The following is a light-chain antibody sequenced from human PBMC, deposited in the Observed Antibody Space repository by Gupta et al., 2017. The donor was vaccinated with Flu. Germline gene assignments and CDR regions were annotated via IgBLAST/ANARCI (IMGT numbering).Light chain of an antibody. J-gene: IGKJ2*01. CDR3: QQRTSWPMYT. CDR1: QSVSPS. CDR2: DAS. V-gene: IGKV3-11*01. Sequence: DSVLTQSPATLSLSPGERATLSCRASQSVSPSLAWYQQKPGQAPRLLIYDASNRPAGIPARFSASGSGTDFTLTISSVEPEDLAVYYCQQRTSWPMYTFGPGTKLEMK.